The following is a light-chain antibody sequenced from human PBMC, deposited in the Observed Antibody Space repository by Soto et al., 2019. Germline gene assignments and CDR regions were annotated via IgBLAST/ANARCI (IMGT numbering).Light chain of an antibody. Sequence: EIVLTQSPGTLSLSPGERATLYCRSSETVNANFLAWYQQKPGQAPRLLIYGVSNRAPGIPDRFSGSGSGTDITLTISRLDPEDFAVYYCHQSGDSPTFGQGTRVEIK. CDR3: HQSGDSPT. CDR2: GVS. CDR1: ETVNANF. J-gene: IGKJ1*01. V-gene: IGKV3-20*01.